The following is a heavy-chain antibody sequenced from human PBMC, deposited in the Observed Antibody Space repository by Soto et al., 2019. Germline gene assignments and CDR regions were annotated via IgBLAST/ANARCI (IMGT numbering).Heavy chain of an antibody. Sequence: GGSLRLSCEASGFTFNTFAMSWVRQAPGRGLEWVSRINKSGGSRYYSDSVRGRFTVYRDNSKNTLFLQINSLRDEETAIYYCAKGAEMPTITFDSWGQGDLVTVSS. CDR3: AKGAEMPTITFDS. CDR2: INKSGGSR. V-gene: IGHV3-23*01. D-gene: IGHD2-2*01. CDR1: GFTFNTFA. J-gene: IGHJ4*02.